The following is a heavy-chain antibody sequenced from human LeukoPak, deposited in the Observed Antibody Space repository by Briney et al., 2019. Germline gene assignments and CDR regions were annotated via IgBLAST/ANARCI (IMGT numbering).Heavy chain of an antibody. Sequence: ASVKVSCKASGYTFTSYGISWVRQAPGQGLEWMGWMNPNSGNTGYAQKFQGRVTMTRNTSISTAYMELSSLRSEDTAVYYCARGSRIWQAARRPRSYYYYMDVWGKGTTVTVSS. CDR2: MNPNSGNT. V-gene: IGHV1-8*02. CDR3: ARGSRIWQAARRPRSYYYYMDV. J-gene: IGHJ6*03. D-gene: IGHD6-6*01. CDR1: GYTFTSYG.